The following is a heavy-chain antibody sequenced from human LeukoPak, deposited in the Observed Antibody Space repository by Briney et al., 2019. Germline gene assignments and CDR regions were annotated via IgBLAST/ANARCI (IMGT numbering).Heavy chain of an antibody. CDR2: IKQDGSEK. D-gene: IGHD3-3*01. CDR1: GFTFSSYW. J-gene: IGHJ4*02. Sequence: GGSLRLSCAASGFTFSSYWMSWVPQAPGKGLEWVANIKQDGSEKYYVDSVKGRFTISRDNAKNSLYLQMNSLRAEDTAVYYCARVGSGPRVLEWFRRHPNFFDYWGQGTLVTVSS. CDR3: ARVGSGPRVLEWFRRHPNFFDY. V-gene: IGHV3-7*01.